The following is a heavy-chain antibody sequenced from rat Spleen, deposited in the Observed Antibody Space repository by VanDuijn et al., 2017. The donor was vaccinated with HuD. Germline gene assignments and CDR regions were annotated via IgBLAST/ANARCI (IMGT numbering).Heavy chain of an antibody. CDR2: ISIGGTNT. D-gene: IGHD4-4*01. CDR1: GFTFSDYY. V-gene: IGHV5-25*01. Sequence: EVHLVESGGGLVQPGRSLKLSCAASGFTFSDYYMAWVRQAPKKGLEWVASISIGGTNTYYRDSVKGRFSISRDDAKSTLYLQMDSLRSVDTATYYCVRRGNSVYWHFDFWGPGTMVTVSS. CDR3: VRRGNSVYWHFDF. J-gene: IGHJ1*01.